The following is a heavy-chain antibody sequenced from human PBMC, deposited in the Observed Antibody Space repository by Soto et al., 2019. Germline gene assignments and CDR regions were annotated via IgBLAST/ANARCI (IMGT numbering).Heavy chain of an antibody. CDR3: ARATTSFHYYYHMDV. Sequence: PGGSLRLSCAASGLTFSSYGMHWVRQAPGKGLEWVAVIWYDGSNKYYADSVKGRFTISRDNSKNTLYLQMNSLRAEDTAVYYCARATTSFHYYYHMDVWGKGTTVTVSS. J-gene: IGHJ6*03. D-gene: IGHD2-2*01. CDR1: GLTFSSYG. CDR2: IWYDGSNK. V-gene: IGHV3-33*01.